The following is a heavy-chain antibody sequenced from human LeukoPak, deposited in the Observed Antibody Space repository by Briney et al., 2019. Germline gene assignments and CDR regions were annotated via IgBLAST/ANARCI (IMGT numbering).Heavy chain of an antibody. Sequence: GGSLRLSCSASGFSLSSYATTWVRQAPGKGLEWVSGIGAGGSDTYHADAVEGRFTIYKDQSRNILYVQMNSQRAEDTAVYPCAKDLSYGGGRGEFDLGGQGTLVSVS. CDR3: AKDLSYGGGRGEFDL. D-gene: IGHD4-23*01. CDR2: IGAGGSDT. CDR1: GFSLSSYA. V-gene: IGHV3-23*01. J-gene: IGHJ5*02.